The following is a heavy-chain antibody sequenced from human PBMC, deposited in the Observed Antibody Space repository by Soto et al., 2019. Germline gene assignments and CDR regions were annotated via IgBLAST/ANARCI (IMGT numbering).Heavy chain of an antibody. CDR2: MNPSNGNT. CDR3: ARRKERSGPHYFDY. V-gene: IGHV1-8*02. Sequence: GASVKVSCKASGYTFTTYDVSWVRQASGQGLEWMGWMNPSNGNTGYAQKFQGRVTMIRNTSISTVYMELSGLRPDDTAVYYCARRKERSGPHYFDYWGQGTRVTVSS. D-gene: IGHD6-25*01. J-gene: IGHJ4*02. CDR1: GYTFTTYD.